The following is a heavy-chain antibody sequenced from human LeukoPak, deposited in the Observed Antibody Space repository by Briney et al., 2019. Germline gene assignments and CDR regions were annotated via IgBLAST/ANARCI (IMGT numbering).Heavy chain of an antibody. V-gene: IGHV3-30-3*01. CDR1: GFTFSNYA. CDR3: ASSRTERGYSFGYGY. CDR2: ISYDGSNN. J-gene: IGHJ4*02. Sequence: GGSLRLSCAASGFTFSNYAFYWVRQAPGKGLEWVALISYDGSNNYYADSVKGRFTISRDNSKNTLYLQMISLRAEDTAFYYCASSRTERGYSFGYGYWGQGTLVTVSS. D-gene: IGHD5-18*01.